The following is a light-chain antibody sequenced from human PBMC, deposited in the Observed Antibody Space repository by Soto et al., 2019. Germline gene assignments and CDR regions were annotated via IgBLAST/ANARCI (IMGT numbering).Light chain of an antibody. V-gene: IGKV3-15*01. J-gene: IGKJ3*01. CDR2: GAA. CDR3: QHRTNWPPFT. CDR1: QSVFSS. Sequence: ELVMTQSPDTLSVSPGERDTLSCRASQSVFSSLAWYQQKPGQAPRLLIYGAATRATGIPARFSGSGSGTDFTLSISSLEPEDFAVYYCQHRTNWPPFTFGPGTKVDIK.